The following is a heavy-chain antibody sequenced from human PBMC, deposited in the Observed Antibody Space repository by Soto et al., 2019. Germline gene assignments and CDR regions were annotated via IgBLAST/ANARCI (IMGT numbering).Heavy chain of an antibody. CDR3: ARATDAKVDRHYFDY. V-gene: IGHV4-31*03. CDR1: GVSVISGGHY. D-gene: IGHD4-17*01. J-gene: IGHJ4*02. CDR2: IYHSGGG. Sequence: SETLSLTCSVSGVSVISGGHYWNWIRQFPGKGLEWIGYIYHSGGGYYNPSLKSRASMSVDTSKNEFSLRLASVTAADTAVHFCARATDAKVDRHYFDYWGQGAPVPVSS.